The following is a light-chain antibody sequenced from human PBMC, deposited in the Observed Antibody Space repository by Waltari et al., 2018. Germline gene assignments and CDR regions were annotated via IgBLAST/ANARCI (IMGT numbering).Light chain of an antibody. V-gene: IGLV2-14*03. CDR1: SSDVGGYNY. CDR3: SSYTSSSTLTV. J-gene: IGLJ7*01. Sequence: QSALTQPASVSGSPGQSITISCTGTSSDVGGYNYVSWYQQHPGKAPKLMIYDVINRPSGVSNLFSGSKSGNTASLTISGLQAKDEADYYCSSYTSSSTLTVFGGGTQLTVL. CDR2: DVI.